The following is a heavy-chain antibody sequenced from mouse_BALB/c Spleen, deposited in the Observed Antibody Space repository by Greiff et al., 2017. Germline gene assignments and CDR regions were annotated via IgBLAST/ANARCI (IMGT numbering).Heavy chain of an antibody. J-gene: IGHJ4*01. CDR1: GFSLTSYG. D-gene: IGHD2-3*01. CDR3: ARVYDGYLYAMDD. V-gene: IGHV2-9*02. CDR2: IWAGGST. Sequence: VQRVESGPGLVAPSQSLSITCTVSGFSLTSYGVHWVRQPPGKGLEWLGVIWAGGSTNYNSALMSSLSISKDNSKSQVFLKMNSLQTDDTAMYYCARVYDGYLYAMDDWGQGTSVTVSS.